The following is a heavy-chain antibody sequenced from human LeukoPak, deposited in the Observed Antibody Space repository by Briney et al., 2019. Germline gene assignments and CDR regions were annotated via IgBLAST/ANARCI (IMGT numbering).Heavy chain of an antibody. D-gene: IGHD3-10*01. CDR2: ISGSGGFT. Sequence: GGSLRLSCAASGFTFSRHAMSWVRQAPGKGLEWVSGISGSGGFTYYADSVKGRFTISRDNSKNTLYLQMNSLRAEDTAVYYCAKADWFGELLFWGQGTLVTVSS. CDR3: AKADWFGELLF. CDR1: GFTFSRHA. J-gene: IGHJ4*02. V-gene: IGHV3-23*01.